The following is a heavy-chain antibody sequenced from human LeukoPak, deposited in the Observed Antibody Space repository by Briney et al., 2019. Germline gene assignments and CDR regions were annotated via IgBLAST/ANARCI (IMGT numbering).Heavy chain of an antibody. Sequence: WETLSLTCTVSGVATGNFYWSWIRQSAGKGLDWIGRLFASRTTSINPSVKSRATMSVDRSKNQFFLNLTSVTAADTAVYYCVREVYHTYYRGMDVWGLGTTVIVSS. CDR2: LFASRTT. CDR1: GVATGNFY. J-gene: IGHJ6*02. CDR3: VREVYHTYYRGMDV. D-gene: IGHD3-10*01. V-gene: IGHV4-4*07.